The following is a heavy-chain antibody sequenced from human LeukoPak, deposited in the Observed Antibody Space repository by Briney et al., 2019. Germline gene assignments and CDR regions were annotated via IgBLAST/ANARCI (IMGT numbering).Heavy chain of an antibody. CDR3: AGGGQWLAFYI. D-gene: IGHD6-19*01. CDR1: GGSINTYF. Sequence: SETLSLTCTVSGGSINTYFWSWVRQPPGKGLEWIGYVHHSGTTNYNPSLKSRVTMSVDTSKNQLSLNLGSLTAADTAVYYCAGGGQWLAFYIWGQGTMVTVFS. CDR2: VHHSGTT. J-gene: IGHJ3*02. V-gene: IGHV4-59*01.